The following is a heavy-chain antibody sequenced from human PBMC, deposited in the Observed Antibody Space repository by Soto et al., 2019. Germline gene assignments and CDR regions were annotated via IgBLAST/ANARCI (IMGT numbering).Heavy chain of an antibody. CDR2: IYYSGST. D-gene: IGHD3-10*01. CDR3: ARDTGVSYGMDV. Sequence: PSETLSLTCTVSGGSISSYYWSWIRQPPGKGLEWIGYIYYSGSTNYNPSLKSRVTISVDTSKNQFSLKLSSVTAADTAVYYCARDTGVSYGMDVWGQGTTVTVSS. V-gene: IGHV4-59*01. CDR1: GGSISSYY. J-gene: IGHJ6*02.